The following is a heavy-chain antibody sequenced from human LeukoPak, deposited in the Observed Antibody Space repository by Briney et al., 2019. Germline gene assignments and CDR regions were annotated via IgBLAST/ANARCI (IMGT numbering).Heavy chain of an antibody. CDR1: GFTFSSYA. CDR2: ISSNGGST. V-gene: IGHV3-64*01. J-gene: IGHJ1*01. Sequence: GGSLRLSCAAPGFTFSSYAMHWVRQAPGKGLEYVSAISSNGGSTYYANSVKGRFTISRDNSKNTLYLQMGSLRAEDMAVYYCARGYDSSGYYYGLPAEYFQHWGQGTLVTVSS. D-gene: IGHD3-22*01. CDR3: ARGYDSSGYYYGLPAEYFQH.